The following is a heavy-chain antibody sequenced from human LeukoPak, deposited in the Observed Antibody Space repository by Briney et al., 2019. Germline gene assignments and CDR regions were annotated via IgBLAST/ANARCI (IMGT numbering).Heavy chain of an antibody. V-gene: IGHV4-59*01. Sequence: PSETLSLTCTVSGGSISSYYWSWIRQPPGKGLEWIGYIYYSGSTNYNPSLKSRVTISVDTSKNQFSLKLSSVTAADTAVYYCARGGRDYYDSSGYPLDYWGQGTLVTVSS. CDR1: GGSISSYY. D-gene: IGHD3-22*01. CDR3: ARGGRDYYDSSGYPLDY. CDR2: IYYSGST. J-gene: IGHJ4*02.